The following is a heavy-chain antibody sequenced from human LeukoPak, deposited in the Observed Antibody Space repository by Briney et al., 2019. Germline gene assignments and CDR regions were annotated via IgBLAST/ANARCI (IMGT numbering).Heavy chain of an antibody. Sequence: ASVKVSCKASGGTFSSYAISWVRQAPGQGLEWMGGIIPIFGTANYAQKFQGRVTITADESTSTAYMELSSLRSEDTAVYYCARDGEGIQVWATDRPDDAYFDSWGQGTLVTVSS. J-gene: IGHJ4*02. V-gene: IGHV1-69*13. D-gene: IGHD5-18*01. CDR1: GGTFSSYA. CDR2: IIPIFGTA. CDR3: ARDGEGIQVWATDRPDDAYFDS.